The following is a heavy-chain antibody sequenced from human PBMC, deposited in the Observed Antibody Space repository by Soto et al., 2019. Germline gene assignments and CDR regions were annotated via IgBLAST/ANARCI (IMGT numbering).Heavy chain of an antibody. CDR2: IYTSGIT. V-gene: IGHV4-4*07. D-gene: IGHD6-13*01. CDR1: GDSICSYY. J-gene: IGHJ5*01. Sequence: SETLSLTCSVSGDSICSYYWSFIRHSAGRGLEWLGRIYTSGITNYNPSLKSRVSMSVDTSKKQFSLKLTSVTAAETAVYYCARQTTYSSSWYDSWGQGTLVTVSS. CDR3: ARQTTYSSSWYDS.